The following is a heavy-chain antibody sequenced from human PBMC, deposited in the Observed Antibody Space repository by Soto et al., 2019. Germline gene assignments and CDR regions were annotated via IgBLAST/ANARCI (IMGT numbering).Heavy chain of an antibody. Sequence: GGSLRLSCAASGFTFSSYAMSWVRQAPGKGLEWVSAISGSGGSTYYADSVKGRFTISRDNSKNTLYLQMNSLRAEDTAVYYCAKRGYCSGGSCYHYYYYYMDVWGKGTTVTVSS. V-gene: IGHV3-23*01. J-gene: IGHJ6*03. CDR3: AKRGYCSGGSCYHYYYYYMDV. CDR2: ISGSGGST. D-gene: IGHD2-15*01. CDR1: GFTFSSYA.